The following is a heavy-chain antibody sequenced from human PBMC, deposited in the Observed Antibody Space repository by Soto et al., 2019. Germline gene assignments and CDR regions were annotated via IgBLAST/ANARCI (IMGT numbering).Heavy chain of an antibody. J-gene: IGHJ5*02. CDR3: ARHVGIAVAGTRNWFDP. D-gene: IGHD6-19*01. V-gene: IGHV4-39*01. Sequence: ETLSLTCTVSGGSISSSSYYWGWIRQPPGKGLEWIGSIYYSGSTYYNPSLKSRVTISVDTSKNQFSLKLSSVTAADTAVYYCARHVGIAVAGTRNWFDPWGQGTLVTVSS. CDR2: IYYSGST. CDR1: GGSISSSSYY.